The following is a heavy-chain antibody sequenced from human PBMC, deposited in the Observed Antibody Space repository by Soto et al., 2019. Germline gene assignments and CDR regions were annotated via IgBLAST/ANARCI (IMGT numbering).Heavy chain of an antibody. CDR3: ARRGVPTPYYCYYGMDV. V-gene: IGHV5-51*01. D-gene: IGHD2-2*01. CDR1: GYSFTSYW. CDR2: IYPGDSDT. J-gene: IGHJ6*02. Sequence: HGESLKISCKGSGYSFTSYWIGWVRQMPGKGLEWMGIIYPGDSDTRYSPSFQGQVTISADKSISTAYLQWSSLKASDTAMYYCARRGVPTPYYCYYGMDVWGQGTTVTVSS.